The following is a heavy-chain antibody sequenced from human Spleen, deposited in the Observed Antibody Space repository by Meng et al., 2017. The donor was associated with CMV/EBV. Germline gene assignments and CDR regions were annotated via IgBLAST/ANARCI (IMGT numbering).Heavy chain of an antibody. V-gene: IGHV4-39*07. J-gene: IGHJ6*02. Sequence: SETLSLTCTVSGCSISSSSYYWGWIRQPPGKGLEWIGSIYYSGSTYYNPSLKSRVTISVDTSKNQFSLKLSSVTAADTAVYYCARDPPVVVPAAIRTYYYYGMDVWGQGTTVTVSS. D-gene: IGHD2-2*02. CDR1: GCSISSSSYY. CDR2: IYYSGST. CDR3: ARDPPVVVPAAIRTYYYYGMDV.